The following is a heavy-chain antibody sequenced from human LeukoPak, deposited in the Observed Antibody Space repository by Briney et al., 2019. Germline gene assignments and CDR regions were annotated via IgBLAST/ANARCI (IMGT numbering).Heavy chain of an antibody. CDR2: IIPIFGTA. Sequence: RASVKVSCKASGGTFSSYAISWVRQSPGQGLEWMGGIIPIFGTANYAQKFQGRVTITTDESTSTAYMELSSLRSEDTDVYYCARSRWLQLRSYYYYYYMDVWGKGTTVTVSS. CDR3: ARSRWLQLRSYYYYYYMDV. V-gene: IGHV1-69*05. J-gene: IGHJ6*03. D-gene: IGHD5-24*01. CDR1: GGTFSSYA.